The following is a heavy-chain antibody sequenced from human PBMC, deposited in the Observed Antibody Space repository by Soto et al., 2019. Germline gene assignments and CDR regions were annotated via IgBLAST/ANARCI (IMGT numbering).Heavy chain of an antibody. CDR3: AIGNVVVISATRSRNRWFDH. CDR1: GRSFSGLC. V-gene: IGHV4-34*01. Sequence: XETLSLACAVYGRSFSGLCMSWIRQPPGKGLDWIGEINHRGSTNYNPSLKSRVTISVDTSKNQFSLKLSSVTAADTAVYYCAIGNVVVISATRSRNRWFDHWGQGPPVTVSS. D-gene: IGHD2-15*01. J-gene: IGHJ5*02. CDR2: INHRGST.